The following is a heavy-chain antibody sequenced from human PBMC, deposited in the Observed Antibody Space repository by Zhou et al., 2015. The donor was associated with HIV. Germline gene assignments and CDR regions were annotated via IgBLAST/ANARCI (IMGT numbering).Heavy chain of an antibody. Sequence: LVQSGTEVRKPGSSVKVSCRATGGTFSGSDISWVRQAPGQGLEWMGSITPMFETKTYAEKFRARLTITVDQSTSAAYMELGGLTSEDAAVYFCARSSVNHDYAFDLWGQGTKVIVPS. J-gene: IGHJ3*01. V-gene: IGHV1-69*15. CDR2: ITPMFETK. CDR3: ARSSVNHDYAFDL. CDR1: GGTFSGSD. D-gene: IGHD3-22*01.